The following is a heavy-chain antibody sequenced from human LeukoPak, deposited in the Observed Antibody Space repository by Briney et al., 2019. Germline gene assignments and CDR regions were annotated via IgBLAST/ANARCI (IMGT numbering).Heavy chain of an antibody. D-gene: IGHD3-10*01. CDR2: IYPGDSDT. CDR3: ARQAYGSGTYYDY. Sequence: GESLKISCKGSGYSFTTYWIGWVRQMPGKGLAWMGTIYPGDSDTRYSPSFQGQVTISVDKSISTAYLQWSSLKASDTAMYYCARQAYGSGTYYDYWGQGTLVTVSS. CDR1: GYSFTTYW. V-gene: IGHV5-51*01. J-gene: IGHJ4*02.